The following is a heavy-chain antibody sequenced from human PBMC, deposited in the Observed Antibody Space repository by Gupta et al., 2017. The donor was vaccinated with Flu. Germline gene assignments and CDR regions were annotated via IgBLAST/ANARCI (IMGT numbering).Heavy chain of an antibody. Sequence: SWVRQAPGKGLEWVSAISGSGGSTYYADSVKGRFTISRDNSKNTLYLQMKSLRAEETAVYYCAKETLGYCSSTSCYFSPDYWGQGTLVTVSS. V-gene: IGHV3-23*01. D-gene: IGHD2-2*01. J-gene: IGHJ4*02. CDR3: AKETLGYCSSTSCYFSPDY. CDR2: ISGSGGST.